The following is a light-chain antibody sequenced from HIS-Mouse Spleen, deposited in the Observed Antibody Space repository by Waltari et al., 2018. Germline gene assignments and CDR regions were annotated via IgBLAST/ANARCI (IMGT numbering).Light chain of an antibody. J-gene: IGKJ1*01. V-gene: IGKV1-5*03. CDR1: PSISSW. CDR3: QQYNSYSRT. Sequence: DIQMTPSPPTLSASVGDRVTITCRASPSISSWLAWYQQKPGKAPKLLIYKASSLESGVPSRFSGSGSGTEFTLTISSLQPDDFATYYCQQYNSYSRTFGQGTKVEIK. CDR2: KAS.